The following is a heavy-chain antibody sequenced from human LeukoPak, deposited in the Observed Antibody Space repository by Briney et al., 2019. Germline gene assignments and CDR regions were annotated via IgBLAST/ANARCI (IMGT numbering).Heavy chain of an antibody. Sequence: GRPLRLSCAASGFTFSSYGMHWVRQAPGKGLEWVAVISYDGSNKYYVDSAKGRFTISRDNSKNTLYLQMNSLRAEDTAVYYCARDLVEGGSCSSGSCYPTNWFDPWGQGTLVTVSS. CDR2: ISYDGSNK. J-gene: IGHJ5*02. D-gene: IGHD2-15*01. CDR1: GFTFSSYG. CDR3: ARDLVEGGSCSSGSCYPTNWFDP. V-gene: IGHV3-30-3*01.